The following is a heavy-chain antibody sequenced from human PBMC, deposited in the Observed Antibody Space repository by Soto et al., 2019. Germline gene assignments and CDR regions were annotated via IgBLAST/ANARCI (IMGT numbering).Heavy chain of an antibody. J-gene: IGHJ4*02. CDR3: ARDEEDSSGYYPFDY. D-gene: IGHD3-22*01. CDR1: GFTFSSYA. CDR2: ISYDGSNK. Sequence: PGGSLRLSCAASGFTFSSYAMHWVRQAPGKGLEWVAVISYDGSNKYYADSVKGRFTISRDNSKNTLYLQMNSLRAEDTAVYYCARDEEDSSGYYPFDYWGQGTLVTVSS. V-gene: IGHV3-30-3*01.